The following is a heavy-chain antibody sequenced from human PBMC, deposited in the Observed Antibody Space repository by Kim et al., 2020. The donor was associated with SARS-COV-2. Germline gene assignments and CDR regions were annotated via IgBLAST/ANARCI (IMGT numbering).Heavy chain of an antibody. CDR3: ARDSSSSTYYMDV. D-gene: IGHD6-6*01. J-gene: IGHJ6*03. Sequence: FAQKFQRRVTMTKNTSISTAYMGLNSLRSEDTAVYYCARDSSSSTYYMDVWGKGTTVTVSS. V-gene: IGHV1-8*01.